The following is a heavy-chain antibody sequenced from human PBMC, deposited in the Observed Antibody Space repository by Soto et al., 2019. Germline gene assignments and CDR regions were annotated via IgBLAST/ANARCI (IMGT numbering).Heavy chain of an antibody. V-gene: IGHV5-10-1*01. CDR3: ATSAVAGNDAFDI. CDR2: IDPGDSYT. D-gene: IGHD6-19*01. CDR1: GYSLTTYW. Sequence: PGESLKLSCQGSGYSLTTYWISWVRQMPGKGLEWMGRIDPGDSYTNYRPSFQGHVTISADKSISTAYLQWSSLRASDTAMYYCATSAVAGNDAFDIWGQGTMVTVSS. J-gene: IGHJ3*02.